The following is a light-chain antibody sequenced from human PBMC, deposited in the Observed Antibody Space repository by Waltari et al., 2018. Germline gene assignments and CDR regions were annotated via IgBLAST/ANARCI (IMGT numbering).Light chain of an antibody. Sequence: VLTQSPDTVSLSPGETATLSCRASQSQTKRYLAWYQPKAGQAPRLLIYGASSRAAGIPYRFSGSGSGTDFTLTISRLEPEDSAVYYCQQYGSSVLYTFGQGTKLEIK. V-gene: IGKV3-20*01. CDR2: GAS. CDR1: QSQTKRY. CDR3: QQYGSSVLYT. J-gene: IGKJ2*01.